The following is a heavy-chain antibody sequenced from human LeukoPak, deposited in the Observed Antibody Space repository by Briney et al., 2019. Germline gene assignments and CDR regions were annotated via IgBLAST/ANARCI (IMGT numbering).Heavy chain of an antibody. J-gene: IGHJ4*02. CDR3: AKDKGGSYGSLDY. Sequence: PGGSLRLSCAASGFTFDDYGMSWVRQAPGKGLEWVSGINWNGGSTGYADSVKGRFTISRDNSKNTMYLQMNSLRAEDTAVYYCAKDKGGSYGSLDYWGQGTPVTVSS. CDR1: GFTFDDYG. CDR2: INWNGGST. D-gene: IGHD5-18*01. V-gene: IGHV3-20*04.